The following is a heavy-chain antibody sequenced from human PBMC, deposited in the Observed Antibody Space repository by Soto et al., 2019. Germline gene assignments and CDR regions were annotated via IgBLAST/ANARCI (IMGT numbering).Heavy chain of an antibody. CDR1: GGTFNNYL. Sequence: QVQLVQSGPEVKKPGSSVTVSCKASGGTFNNYLLTWVRQAPGRGLEWMGGVVPFVDTTDHAQNFQGRVTITADKSTSTVQMELTSLRSEHTAVYYCAKGERTGPQGSWYFDLWGRGTLVTVS. J-gene: IGHJ2*01. CDR3: AKGERTGPQGSWYFDL. D-gene: IGHD3-16*01. CDR2: VVPFVDTT. V-gene: IGHV1-69*06.